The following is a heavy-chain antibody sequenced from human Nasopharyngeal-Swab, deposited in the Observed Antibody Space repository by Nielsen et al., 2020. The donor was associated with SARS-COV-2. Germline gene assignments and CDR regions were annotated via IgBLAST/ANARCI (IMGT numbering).Heavy chain of an antibody. Sequence: GGSLRLSCAASGFTFSTYAMNWVRRAPGKGLEWVANINHDGSQKYYVDSVKGRFTISRDNSKNSIYLQMDRLRVEDTAGYYCARESSAADYWGQGTLVTVSS. V-gene: IGHV3-7*01. CDR1: GFTFSTYA. J-gene: IGHJ1*01. D-gene: IGHD6-13*01. CDR3: ARESSAADY. CDR2: INHDGSQK.